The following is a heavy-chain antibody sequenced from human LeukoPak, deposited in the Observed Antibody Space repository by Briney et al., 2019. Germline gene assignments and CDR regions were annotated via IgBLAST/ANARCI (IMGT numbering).Heavy chain of an antibody. V-gene: IGHV1-2*02. CDR2: INPSSGGT. J-gene: IGHJ4*02. Sequence: GASVKVPYKASGYTFPGYYMLWVRQAPGQGLEWMGWINPSSGGTNYAQKFQGRVTMTRDTSISTAYMELSSLRSDDTAVFYCAKSLGSAYSSGWDVFHYWGQGTLVTVSS. CDR1: GYTFPGYY. CDR3: AKSLGSAYSSGWDVFHY. D-gene: IGHD6-19*01.